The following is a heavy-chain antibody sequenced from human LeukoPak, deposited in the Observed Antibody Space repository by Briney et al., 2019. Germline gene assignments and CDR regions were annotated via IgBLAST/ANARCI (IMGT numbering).Heavy chain of an antibody. CDR3: ARDAPPYYYGSSGYYYGGDY. Sequence: GGSLRLSCAASGFTFSDYYMSWIRQAPGKGLEWVSYISSSGSTIYYADSVKGRFTISRDNAKNSLYLQMNSLRAEETAVYYCARDAPPYYYGSSGYYYGGDYWGQGTLVTVSS. CDR1: GFTFSDYY. CDR2: ISSSGSTI. J-gene: IGHJ4*02. D-gene: IGHD3-22*01. V-gene: IGHV3-11*01.